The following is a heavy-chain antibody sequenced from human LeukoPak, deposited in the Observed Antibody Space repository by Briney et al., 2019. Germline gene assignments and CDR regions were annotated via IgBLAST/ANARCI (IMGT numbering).Heavy chain of an antibody. Sequence: SETLSLTCTVSGGSISSGSYYWGWIRQPPGKGLEWIGSIYYSGSTYYNPSLKSRVTISVDTSKNQFSLKLSSVTAADTAVYYCARPSGSYFYYMDVWGKGTTVTISS. CDR2: IYYSGST. J-gene: IGHJ6*03. V-gene: IGHV4-39*01. CDR3: ARPSGSYFYYMDV. D-gene: IGHD3-10*01. CDR1: GGSISSGSYY.